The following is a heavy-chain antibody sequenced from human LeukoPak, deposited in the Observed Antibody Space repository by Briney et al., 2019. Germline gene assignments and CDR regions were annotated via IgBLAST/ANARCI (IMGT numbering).Heavy chain of an antibody. CDR3: ANRYYGSGSVDY. CDR2: ISSSSSYI. D-gene: IGHD3-10*01. Sequence: GGSLRLSCAASGFAFSSYSMNWVRQAPGKGLEWVSSISSSSSYIYYADSVKGRFTISRDNAKNSLYLQMNSLRAEDTAVYYCANRYYGSGSVDYWGQGTLVTVSS. CDR1: GFAFSSYS. J-gene: IGHJ4*02. V-gene: IGHV3-21*01.